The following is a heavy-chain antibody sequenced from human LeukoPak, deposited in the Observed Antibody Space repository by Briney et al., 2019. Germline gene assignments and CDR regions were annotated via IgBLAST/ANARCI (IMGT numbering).Heavy chain of an antibody. V-gene: IGHV3-43D*03. CDR2: ISWDGGST. CDR3: AKDGNYYGSGSPRVYYYYYYMDV. D-gene: IGHD3-10*01. Sequence: PGGSLRLSCAASGFTFDDYAMHWVRQAPGKGLEWVSLISWDGGSTYYADSVKGRFTISRDNSKNSLYLQMNSLRAEDTALYYCAKDGNYYGSGSPRVYYYYYYMDVWGKGTTVTIPS. J-gene: IGHJ6*03. CDR1: GFTFDDYA.